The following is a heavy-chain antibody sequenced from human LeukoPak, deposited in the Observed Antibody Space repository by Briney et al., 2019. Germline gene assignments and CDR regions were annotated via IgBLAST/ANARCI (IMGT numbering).Heavy chain of an antibody. V-gene: IGHV4-38-2*02. CDR3: ARVGTGYCSGGSCYSNNFDY. D-gene: IGHD2-15*01. CDR1: GYSISSGYY. J-gene: IGHJ4*02. Sequence: PSETPSLTCTVSGYSISSGYYWGWIRQPPGKGLEWIGSIYHSGSTYYNPSLKSRVTISVDTSKNQFSLKLSSVTAADTAVYYCARVGTGYCSGGSCYSNNFDYWGQGTLVTVSS. CDR2: IYHSGST.